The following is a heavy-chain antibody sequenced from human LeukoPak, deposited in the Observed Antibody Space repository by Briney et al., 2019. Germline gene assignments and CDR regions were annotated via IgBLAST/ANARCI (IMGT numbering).Heavy chain of an antibody. Sequence: GRSLRLSCAASGFTFDDYAMHWVRQAPGKGLEWVSGISWNSGSIGYPDSVKGRFTISRDNAKNSLYLQMNSLRAEDTALYYCAKASWYKNYFDYWGQGTLVTVSS. D-gene: IGHD6-13*01. V-gene: IGHV3-9*01. CDR1: GFTFDDYA. J-gene: IGHJ4*02. CDR3: AKASWYKNYFDY. CDR2: ISWNSGSI.